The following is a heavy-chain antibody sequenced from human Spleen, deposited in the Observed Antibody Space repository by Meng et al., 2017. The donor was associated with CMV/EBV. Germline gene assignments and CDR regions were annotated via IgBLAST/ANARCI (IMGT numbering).Heavy chain of an antibody. CDR2: IYHSGST. D-gene: IGHD2-15*01. Sequence: GSISRRNWWSWVRQPPGKGLEWIGEIYHSGSTNYNPSLKSRVTISVDKSKNQFSLKLSSVTAADTAVYYCAIGGCSGGSCYPNWFDPWGQGTLVTVSS. V-gene: IGHV4-4*02. CDR1: GSISRRNW. J-gene: IGHJ5*02. CDR3: AIGGCSGGSCYPNWFDP.